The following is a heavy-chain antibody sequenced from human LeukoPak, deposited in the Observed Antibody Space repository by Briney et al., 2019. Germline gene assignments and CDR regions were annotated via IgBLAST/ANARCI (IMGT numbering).Heavy chain of an antibody. V-gene: IGHV1-2*02. Sequence: ASVKVSCKASGYTFTGYYKHWVRQAPGQGLEWMGWTNPNSGGTNYAQKFQGRVTMTRDTSISTAYMDLSRLRSDDTAVYYGARGEARQLVWIDYWGQGTLVTVSS. CDR3: ARGEARQLVWIDY. J-gene: IGHJ4*02. D-gene: IGHD6-6*01. CDR1: GYTFTGYY. CDR2: TNPNSGGT.